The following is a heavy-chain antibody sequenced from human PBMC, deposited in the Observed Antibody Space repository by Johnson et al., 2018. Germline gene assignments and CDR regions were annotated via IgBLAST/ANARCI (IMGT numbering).Heavy chain of an antibody. CDR3: AKDSGYVYGLDV. CDR1: TFTFDDYT. V-gene: IGHV3-43*01. Sequence: EVQLVESGGLVIQPGGSLRLSCEASTFTFDDYTMHWVRPASGKGLEWVSLISWHGTYYADSVQCRFTISRDNSKNSLYLQMNSLRTEDTALYYCAKDSGYVYGLDVWGQGTTVIVSS. CDR2: ISWHGT. J-gene: IGHJ6*02. D-gene: IGHD3-22*01.